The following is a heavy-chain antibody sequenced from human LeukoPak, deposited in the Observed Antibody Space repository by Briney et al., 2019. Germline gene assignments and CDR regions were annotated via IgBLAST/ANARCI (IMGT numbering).Heavy chain of an antibody. Sequence: GGSLRLSCATSGFTLSSLAMHWIRQAPGKGLEWVSSSGTRSGTKYYADSVMGRFTISRDSAMNSVSLQINSLRAEDTAVYYCLLQMTYGELSDPDFRGQGTLVTVSS. CDR2: SGTRSGTK. J-gene: IGHJ4*02. D-gene: IGHD3-16*02. CDR3: LLQMTYGELSDPDF. V-gene: IGHV3-21*01. CDR1: GFTLSSLA.